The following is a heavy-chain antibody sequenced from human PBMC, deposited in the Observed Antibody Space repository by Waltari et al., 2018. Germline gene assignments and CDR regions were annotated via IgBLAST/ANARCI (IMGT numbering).Heavy chain of an antibody. V-gene: IGHV3-7*01. CDR2: IKQDGSEK. J-gene: IGHJ3*02. Sequence: EVQLVESGGGLVQPGGSLRLSCAASGFTFSSYWMSWVRQAPGKGLEGVANIKQDGSEKYYVDSVKGRFTISRDNAKNSLYLQMNSLRAEDTAVYYCARDEQTVTTKAFDIWGQGTMVTVSS. CDR1: GFTFSSYW. D-gene: IGHD4-4*01. CDR3: ARDEQTVTTKAFDI.